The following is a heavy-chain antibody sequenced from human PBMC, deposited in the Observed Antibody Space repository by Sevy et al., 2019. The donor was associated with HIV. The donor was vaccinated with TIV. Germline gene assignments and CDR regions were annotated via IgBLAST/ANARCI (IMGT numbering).Heavy chain of an antibody. J-gene: IGHJ4*02. CDR1: GGSISNYY. Sequence: SETLSLTCTVSGGSISNYYWNWIRQPPGKGLEWIGYIYYSGGTNYNPSLRSRVTMSADTSKNQFSLKLSFVTAADTAVYYCARGVGVVGGVIDSWGQGTLVTVSS. CDR3: ARGVGVVGGVIDS. D-gene: IGHD3-10*01. V-gene: IGHV4-59*01. CDR2: IYYSGGT.